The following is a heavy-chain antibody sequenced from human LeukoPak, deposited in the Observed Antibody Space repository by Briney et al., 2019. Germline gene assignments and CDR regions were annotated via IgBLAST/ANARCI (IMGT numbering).Heavy chain of an antibody. CDR2: IISFRDTE. J-gene: IGHJ4*02. D-gene: IGHD2-2*01. CDR1: RGTFRNYL. V-gene: IGHV1-69*08. Sequence: SVNVSFKSTRGTFRNYLISGVRQASGQGLDGMGRIISFRDTEDYAQKFQGRVTITGDKSTSTAYMEMSSLRSEDTAVYYCASGEGCSSNSCTLDYWGQGTLVTVSS. CDR3: ASGEGCSSNSCTLDY.